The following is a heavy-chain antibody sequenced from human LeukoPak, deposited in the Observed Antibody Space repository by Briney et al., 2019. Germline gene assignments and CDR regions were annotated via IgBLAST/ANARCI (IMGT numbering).Heavy chain of an antibody. J-gene: IGHJ3*02. CDR3: ARVEWFGELSPFDI. Sequence: SETLSLTCTVSGGSVSSGTYYWSWLRQPPGEGLEWIGYIYYSGSTNYNPSLESRVTISVDTSKNQFSLKLSSVTAADTAVYYCARVEWFGELSPFDIWGQGTMVTVSS. CDR2: IYYSGST. V-gene: IGHV4-61*01. D-gene: IGHD3-10*01. CDR1: GGSVSSGTYY.